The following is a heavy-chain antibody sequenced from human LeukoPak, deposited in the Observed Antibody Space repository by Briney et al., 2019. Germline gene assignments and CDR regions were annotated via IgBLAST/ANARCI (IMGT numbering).Heavy chain of an antibody. D-gene: IGHD4-17*01. Sequence: SQTLSLTCAISGDSVSSNSAAWNWIRQSPSRGFEWLGRTYYRSNWCNDFALSVKSRITINPDTSKNQFSLQLNSVTPEDTAVYYCAKSYGDSNWFDPWGQRTLVTVSS. CDR1: GDSVSSNSAA. CDR2: TYYRSNWCN. V-gene: IGHV6-1*01. J-gene: IGHJ5*02. CDR3: AKSYGDSNWFDP.